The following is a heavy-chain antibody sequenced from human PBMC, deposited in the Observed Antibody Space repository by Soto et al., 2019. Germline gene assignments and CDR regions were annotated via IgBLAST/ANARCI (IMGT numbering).Heavy chain of an antibody. CDR1: GFTFSTSA. CDR3: VREDFEAGRGHFGC. J-gene: IGHJ4*02. D-gene: IGHD3-9*01. CDR2: ISYGGNTK. V-gene: IGHV3-30-3*01. Sequence: QVQVVESGGGVVQPGGSLRLSCAASGFTFSTSAMHWVRQAPGKGLEWMAAISYGGNTKYYADSVKGRFTVSRDISESSLYLQMICLRTEDTAVYYCVREDFEAGRGHFGCWGQGTLVSGSS.